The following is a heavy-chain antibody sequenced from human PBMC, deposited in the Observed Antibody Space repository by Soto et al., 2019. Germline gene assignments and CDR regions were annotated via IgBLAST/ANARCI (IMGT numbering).Heavy chain of an antibody. CDR2: ISGSGGST. Sequence: PGGSLRLSCAASGFTFSSYAMSWVRQAPGKGLEWVSAISGSGGSTYYADSVKGRFTISRDNSKNTLYLQMNSLRAEDTAVYYCAKDLAIVVVVAATPFDYWGQGTLVTVSS. CDR1: GFTFSSYA. D-gene: IGHD2-15*01. CDR3: AKDLAIVVVVAATPFDY. V-gene: IGHV3-23*01. J-gene: IGHJ4*02.